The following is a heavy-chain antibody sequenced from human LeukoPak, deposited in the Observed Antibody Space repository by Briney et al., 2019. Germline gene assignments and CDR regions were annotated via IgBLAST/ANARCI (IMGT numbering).Heavy chain of an antibody. CDR3: ARIDSTYYYDSSGYYKINNAFDI. CDR1: GGSISSYY. Sequence: SETLSLTCTVSGGSISSYYWSWIRQPAGKGLEWIGRIYTSGSTNYNPSLKSRVTISVDTSKNQFSLKLSSVTAADTAVYYCARIDSTYYYDSSGYYKINNAFDIWGQGTMVTVSS. V-gene: IGHV4-4*07. CDR2: IYTSGST. D-gene: IGHD3-22*01. J-gene: IGHJ3*02.